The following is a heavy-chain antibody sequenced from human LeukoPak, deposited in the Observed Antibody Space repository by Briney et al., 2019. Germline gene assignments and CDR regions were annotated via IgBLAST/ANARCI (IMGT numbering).Heavy chain of an antibody. CDR2: IYVSGNT. D-gene: IGHD6-19*01. CDR1: GGSVSNYY. Sequence: SETLSLTCTVSGGSVSNYYWSWIRQPAGKALEWLGRIYVSGNTDYNPSLESRVTMSVDTAKNQFSLKLKSVTAAHTAVYYCARYNGWYYFNYCGQGALVTVSS. V-gene: IGHV4-4*07. J-gene: IGHJ4*02. CDR3: ARYNGWYYFNY.